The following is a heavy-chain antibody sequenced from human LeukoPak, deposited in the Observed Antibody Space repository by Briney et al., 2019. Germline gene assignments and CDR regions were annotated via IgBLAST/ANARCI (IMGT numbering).Heavy chain of an antibody. CDR3: AKDLAVAGVFDY. D-gene: IGHD6-19*01. Sequence: GGSLRLSCAASGFTFSSYSMNWVRQAPGKGLEWVSSISSRSSYKSYVDSVKSRFTISRDNVKNSLYLQMNSLRAEDTAVYYCAKDLAVAGVFDYWGQGTLVTVSS. V-gene: IGHV3-21*01. CDR2: ISSRSSYK. CDR1: GFTFSSYS. J-gene: IGHJ4*02.